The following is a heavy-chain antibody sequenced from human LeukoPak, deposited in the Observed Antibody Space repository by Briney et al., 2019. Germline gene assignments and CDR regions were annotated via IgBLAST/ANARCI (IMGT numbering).Heavy chain of an antibody. V-gene: IGHV1-8*03. J-gene: IGHJ6*03. Sequence: ASVKVSFKASGYTFTSYDINWVRQATGQGLEWMGWMNPNSGNTGYAQKFQGRVTITRNTSISTAYMELSSLRSEDTAVYYCARSGTPSSSWSRSDYYMDVWGKGTTVTVSS. CDR2: MNPNSGNT. CDR1: GYTFTSYD. D-gene: IGHD6-13*01. CDR3: ARSGTPSSSWSRSDYYMDV.